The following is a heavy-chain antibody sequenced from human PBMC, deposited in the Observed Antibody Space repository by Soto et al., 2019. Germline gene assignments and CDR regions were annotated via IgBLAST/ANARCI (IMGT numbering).Heavy chain of an antibody. J-gene: IGHJ4*02. CDR3: ATVLAVAGTWDY. V-gene: IGHV4-39*01. Sequence: SETLSLTCTVSGGSIRDDTYYWGWIRQPPGKGLEWIGSIYYSGTSSYNPSLKSRVTMSVDTSKKQLSLRLSSVTAADTAVYYCATVLAVAGTWDYWGQGTLVTVSS. CDR1: GGSIRDDTYY. CDR2: IYYSGTS. D-gene: IGHD6-19*01.